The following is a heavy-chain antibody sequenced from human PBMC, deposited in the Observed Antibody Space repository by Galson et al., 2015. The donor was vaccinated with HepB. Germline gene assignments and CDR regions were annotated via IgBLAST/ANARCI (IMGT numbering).Heavy chain of an antibody. Sequence: SLRLSCAASRIIFNNYALSWVRQAPGKGLEWVSSISGSDGSTYYADSVKGRFTISRDNSKNTLYLQMNSLRAEDAALYYCAKGHIETSGYLYFELWGRGTLVTVSS. CDR1: RIIFNNYA. D-gene: IGHD3-22*01. CDR3: AKGHIETSGYLYFEL. J-gene: IGHJ2*01. V-gene: IGHV3-23*01. CDR2: ISGSDGST.